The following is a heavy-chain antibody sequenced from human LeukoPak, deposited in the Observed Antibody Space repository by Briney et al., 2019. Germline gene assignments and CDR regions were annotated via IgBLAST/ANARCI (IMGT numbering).Heavy chain of an antibody. CDR3: ARDMRSSSYNWFDP. V-gene: IGHV3-21*01. J-gene: IGHJ5*02. D-gene: IGHD6-6*01. CDR1: GFTVSSTY. Sequence: PGGSLRLSCAASGFTVSSTYMSWVRQAPGKGLEWVSSISSSSSYIYYADSVKGRFTISRDNAKNSLYLQMNSLRAEDTAVYYCARDMRSSSYNWFDPWGQGTLVTVSS. CDR2: ISSSSSYI.